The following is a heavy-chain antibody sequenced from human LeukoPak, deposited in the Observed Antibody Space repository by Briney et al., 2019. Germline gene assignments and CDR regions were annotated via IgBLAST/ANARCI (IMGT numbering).Heavy chain of an antibody. CDR2: IYYSGST. J-gene: IGHJ4*02. D-gene: IGHD6-19*01. Sequence: PSETLSLTCTVSGXSISSYYGSWIRQPPGKGLEWIGYIYYSGSTNYNPSLKSRVTISVDTSKNQFSLKLSSVTAADTAVYYCARHSIVGQWLVPFDYWGQGTLVTVSS. V-gene: IGHV4-59*08. CDR3: ARHSIVGQWLVPFDY. CDR1: GXSISSYY.